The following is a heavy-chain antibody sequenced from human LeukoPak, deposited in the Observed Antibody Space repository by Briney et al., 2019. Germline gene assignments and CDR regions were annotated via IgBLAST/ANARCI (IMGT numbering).Heavy chain of an antibody. CDR1: GYTFTGYY. V-gene: IGHV1-2*04. Sequence: GASVKVSCKASGYTFTGYYMHWVRQAPGQGLEWMGWISPNSGGTNYAQKFQGWVTMTRDTSISTAYMELSRLRSDDTAVYYCARDRGYSGYDFGYWGQGTLVTVSS. CDR2: ISPNSGGT. J-gene: IGHJ4*02. CDR3: ARDRGYSGYDFGY. D-gene: IGHD5-12*01.